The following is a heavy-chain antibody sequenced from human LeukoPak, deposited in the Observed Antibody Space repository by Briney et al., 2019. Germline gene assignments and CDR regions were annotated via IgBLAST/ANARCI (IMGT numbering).Heavy chain of an antibody. V-gene: IGHV3-23*01. CDR2: ISGSGGST. CDR1: GFTFSSYG. D-gene: IGHD5-18*01. J-gene: IGHJ4*02. Sequence: GGSLRLSCAASGFTFSSYGMSWVRQAPGKGLEWVSAISGSGGSTYYADSVKGRFTISRDNAKNSLYLQMNSLRAEDTAVYYCARDHGRDTAMVSEYYFDYWGQGTLVTVSS. CDR3: ARDHGRDTAMVSEYYFDY.